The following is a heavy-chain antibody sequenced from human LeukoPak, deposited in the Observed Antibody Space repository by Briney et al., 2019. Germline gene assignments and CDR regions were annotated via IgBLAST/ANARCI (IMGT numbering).Heavy chain of an antibody. CDR3: AKDRGFGVFFQYYFDY. Sequence: PGGSLRLSCAASGFTFSTYGMHWVRQAPGKGLEWVAVLSYDGSNQHHADSVKGRFIISRDNSKNTLYLQMNSLRPEDTAVYYCAKDRGFGVFFQYYFDYWGQGTLVTVSS. V-gene: IGHV3-30*18. CDR1: GFTFSTYG. D-gene: IGHD3-10*01. CDR2: LSYDGSNQ. J-gene: IGHJ4*02.